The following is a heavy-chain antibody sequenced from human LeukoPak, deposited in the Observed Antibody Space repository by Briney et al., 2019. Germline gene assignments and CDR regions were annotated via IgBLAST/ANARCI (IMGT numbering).Heavy chain of an antibody. CDR1: GFTVSSNY. V-gene: IGHV3-23*01. Sequence: GGSLRLSCAASGFTVSSNYMSWVRQAPGKGLEWVSAISGSGGSTYYADSVKGRFTISRDNSKNTLYLQMNSLRAEDTAVYYCAKDPEYYYDSSGYYGYWGQGTLVTVSS. D-gene: IGHD3-22*01. CDR2: ISGSGGST. CDR3: AKDPEYYYDSSGYYGY. J-gene: IGHJ4*02.